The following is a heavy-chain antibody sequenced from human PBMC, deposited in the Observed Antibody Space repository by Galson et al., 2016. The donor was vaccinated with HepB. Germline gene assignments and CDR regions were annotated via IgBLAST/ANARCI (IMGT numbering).Heavy chain of an antibody. J-gene: IGHJ3*02. CDR1: GDTFSNYA. Sequence: SVKVSCKASGDTFSNYAISWARQAPGQGLEWMGGIIPIYDTANYAQKFQGRVTITADKSTSTVYMGLSSLTSEDTAVYYCARDGIVVVGLDAFDIWGQGTVVTVSS. V-gene: IGHV1-69*06. CDR2: IIPIYDTA. D-gene: IGHD3-22*01. CDR3: ARDGIVVVGLDAFDI.